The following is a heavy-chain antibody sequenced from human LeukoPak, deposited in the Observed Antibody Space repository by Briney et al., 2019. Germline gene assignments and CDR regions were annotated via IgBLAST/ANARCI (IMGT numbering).Heavy chain of an antibody. CDR2: ISAYNGNT. CDR3: AREGSPLLWFGESDY. CDR1: GYTFTSYG. Sequence: ASVKVSCKASGYTFTSYGISWVRQAPGQGLEWMGWISAYNGNTNYAQKLQGRVTMTTDTSTSTAYMELRSLRSDDTAVYYCAREGSPLLWFGESDYWGQGTLVTVSS. J-gene: IGHJ4*02. D-gene: IGHD3-10*01. V-gene: IGHV1-18*01.